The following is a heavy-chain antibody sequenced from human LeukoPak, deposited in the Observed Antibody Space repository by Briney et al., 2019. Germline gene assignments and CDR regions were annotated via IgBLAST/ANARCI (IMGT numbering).Heavy chain of an antibody. J-gene: IGHJ4*02. CDR1: GFTFSSYG. CDR3: VRGVPYYDILPMKAPGDY. CDR2: IWYDGSNK. Sequence: GRSLRLSCAASGFTFSSYGMHWVRQAPGKGLEWVAVIWYDGSNKYYADSVKGRFTISRDNSKNTLYLQMNSLRAEDTAVYYCVRGVPYYDILPMKAPGDYWGQGTLVTVS. D-gene: IGHD3-9*01. V-gene: IGHV3-33*01.